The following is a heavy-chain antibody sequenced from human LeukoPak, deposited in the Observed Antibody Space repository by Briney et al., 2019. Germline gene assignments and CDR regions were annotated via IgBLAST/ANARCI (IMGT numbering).Heavy chain of an antibody. CDR2: INPNSGGT. J-gene: IGHJ4*02. V-gene: IGHV1-2*02. CDR1: GYTFTGYY. D-gene: IGHD4/OR15-4a*01. CDR3: ARGHYGGNPYYFDY. Sequence: VASVKVSCKASGYTFTGYYMHWVRQAPGQGLEWMGWINPNSGGTNYAQKFQGRVTMPRDTSISTAYMELSRLRSDDTAVYYCARGHYGGNPYYFDYWGQGTLVTVSS.